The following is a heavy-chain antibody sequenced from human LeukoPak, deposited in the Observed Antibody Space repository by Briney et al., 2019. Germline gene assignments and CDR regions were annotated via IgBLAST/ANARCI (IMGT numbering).Heavy chain of an antibody. J-gene: IGHJ5*02. D-gene: IGHD5-18*01. CDR1: GYTFTGYY. Sequence: ASVKVSCKASGYTFTGYYMHWVRQAPGQGLEWMGWINPNSGGTNYAQKFQGRVTMTRDTSISTAYMELSRLRSDDTAVYYCARAFALGGAMVTSYWFDPWGQGALVTVSS. CDR3: ARAFALGGAMVTSYWFDP. V-gene: IGHV1-2*02. CDR2: INPNSGGT.